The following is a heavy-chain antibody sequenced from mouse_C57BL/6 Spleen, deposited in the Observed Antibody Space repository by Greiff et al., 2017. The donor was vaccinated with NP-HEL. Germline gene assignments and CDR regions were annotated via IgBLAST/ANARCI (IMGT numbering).Heavy chain of an antibody. V-gene: IGHV7-3*01. CDR1: GFTFTDYY. CDR2: IRNKANGYTT. Sequence: EVKLMESGGGLVQPGGSLSLSCAASGFTFTDYYMSWVRQPPGKALEWLGFIRNKANGYTTEYSASVKGRFTISRDNSQIILYLQMNALRAEDSATYYCARLNYDCAMDYWGQGTSVTVSS. CDR3: ARLNYDCAMDY. D-gene: IGHD2-4*01. J-gene: IGHJ4*01.